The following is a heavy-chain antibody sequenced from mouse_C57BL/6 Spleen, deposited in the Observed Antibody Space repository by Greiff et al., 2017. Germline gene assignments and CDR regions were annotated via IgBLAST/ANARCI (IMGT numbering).Heavy chain of an antibody. Sequence: VQLQQSGAELVKPGASVKLSCTASGFNIKDYYMHWVKQRTEQGLEWIGRIDPEDGETKYAPKFPGKATITADPSSNTAYLQLSSLTSEDTAVYYCARREGGYYASWYFDVWGTGTTVTVSS. CDR2: IDPEDGET. CDR3: ARREGGYYASWYFDV. CDR1: GFNIKDYY. V-gene: IGHV14-2*01. J-gene: IGHJ1*03. D-gene: IGHD2-3*01.